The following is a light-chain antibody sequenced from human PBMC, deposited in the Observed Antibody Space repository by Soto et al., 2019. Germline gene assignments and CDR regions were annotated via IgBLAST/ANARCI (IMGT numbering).Light chain of an antibody. CDR2: DVS. V-gene: IGLV2-11*01. CDR1: SSDVGGYNY. Sequence: QPLPTQPRSVCGSPGQSVTISCTRSSSDVGGYNYVSWYQQHPVNAPKLMIYDVSKRPSGVPDRFSGSKSGNTASLTISGLQAEAEAAYYCCSYAGSYTPFGTGTKVT. J-gene: IGLJ1*01. CDR3: CSYAGSYTP.